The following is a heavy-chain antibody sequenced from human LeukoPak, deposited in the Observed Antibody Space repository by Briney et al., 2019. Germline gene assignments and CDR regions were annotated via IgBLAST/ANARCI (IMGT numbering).Heavy chain of an antibody. J-gene: IGHJ3*02. CDR3: ARHYDYGDSDDAFDI. Sequence: GESLKISCKGSGYSFTSYWIGWVRQMPGKGLEWMGIIYPGDSDTRYSPSFQGQVTMSADRSISTAYLQWSSLKASDTAMYYCARHYDYGDSDDAFDIWGQGTMVTVSS. D-gene: IGHD4-17*01. CDR2: IYPGDSDT. V-gene: IGHV5-51*01. CDR1: GYSFTSYW.